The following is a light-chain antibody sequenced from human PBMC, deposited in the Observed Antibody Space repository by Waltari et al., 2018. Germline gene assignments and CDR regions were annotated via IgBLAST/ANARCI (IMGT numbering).Light chain of an antibody. Sequence: QSALTQPASVSGSPGQSIAISCTGTTSDVGGYNYVSWYQQHPGKAPKLCLYDVTNRPSWVSNRFSGSKSGNTASLTISGLQAEDEADYYCSSFRSDHTYVFGSGTEVTVL. CDR2: DVT. V-gene: IGLV2-14*03. J-gene: IGLJ1*01. CDR3: SSFRSDHTYV. CDR1: TSDVGGYNY.